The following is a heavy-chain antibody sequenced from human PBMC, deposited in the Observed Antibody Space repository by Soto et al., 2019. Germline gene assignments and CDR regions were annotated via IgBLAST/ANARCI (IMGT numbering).Heavy chain of an antibody. CDR1: GGTFSSYA. CDR2: IIPIFGTA. Sequence: ASVKVSCKASGGTFSSYAISWVRQAPGQGLEWMGGIIPIFGTANYAQKFQGRVTITADESTSTAYMELSSLRSEDTAVYYCARPTAPLKGLGYYYGMDVCGQGTTVTVSS. J-gene: IGHJ6*02. V-gene: IGHV1-69*13. CDR3: ARPTAPLKGLGYYYGMDV. D-gene: IGHD3-22*01.